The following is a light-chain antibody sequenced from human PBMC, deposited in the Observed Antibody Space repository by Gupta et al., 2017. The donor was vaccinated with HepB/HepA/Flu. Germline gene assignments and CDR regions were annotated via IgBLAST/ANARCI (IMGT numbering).Light chain of an antibody. CDR2: STN. CDR1: ADSVSTTYS. V-gene: IGLV8-61*01. J-gene: IGLJ3*02. CDR3: VLYMGSGISV. Sequence: QTVVTQEPSFSVSPGGAVTLTCGFSADSVSTTYSPSWYQQTPGQAPRTLIYSTNTRSSGVPDRFSGSILGNKAALTITGAQADDESDYYCVLYMGSGISVFGGGTKLTVL.